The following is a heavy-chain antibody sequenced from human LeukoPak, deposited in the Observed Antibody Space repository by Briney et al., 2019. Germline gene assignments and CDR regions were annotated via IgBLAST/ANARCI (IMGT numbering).Heavy chain of an antibody. V-gene: IGHV4-59*01. CDR2: IYYSGST. CDR1: GGSISSYY. J-gene: IGHJ3*02. Sequence: SETLSLTCTVSGGSISSYYWSWIRQPPGKGLERIGHIYYSGSTNYNPSLKSRVTISVDTSKNQFSLKLSSVTAADTAVYYCARAPIVVVPATTVPDAFDIWGQGTMVTVSS. CDR3: ARAPIVVVPATTVPDAFDI. D-gene: IGHD2-2*01.